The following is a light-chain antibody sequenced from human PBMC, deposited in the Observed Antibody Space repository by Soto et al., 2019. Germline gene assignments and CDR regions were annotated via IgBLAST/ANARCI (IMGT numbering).Light chain of an antibody. CDR1: QSVSSN. CDR3: QQYNNWRVT. V-gene: IGKV3-15*01. CDR2: GAS. J-gene: IGKJ1*01. Sequence: EIVMTQSPATLSVSPGERATLSCRASQSVSSNLAWYQQKPGQAPRLLIYGASTRVTGIPARFSGSGSGTEFTLTISSLQSEDFAVYYCQQYNNWRVTFGQGTKVELK.